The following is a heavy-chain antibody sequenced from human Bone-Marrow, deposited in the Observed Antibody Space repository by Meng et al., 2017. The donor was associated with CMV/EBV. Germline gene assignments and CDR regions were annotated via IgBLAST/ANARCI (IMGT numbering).Heavy chain of an antibody. CDR3: ARWGRYCSSTSCPDLGMDV. CDR1: GYTFSNYD. Sequence: ASVKVSCKASGYTFSNYDINWVRQATGQGLEWMGWMNPNSGNTAYAQELQGRVTITRNISISTAYMELSSLRSEDTAVYYCARWGRYCSSTSCPDLGMDVWGQGTTVTVSS. CDR2: MNPNSGNT. V-gene: IGHV1-8*03. J-gene: IGHJ6*02. D-gene: IGHD2-2*01.